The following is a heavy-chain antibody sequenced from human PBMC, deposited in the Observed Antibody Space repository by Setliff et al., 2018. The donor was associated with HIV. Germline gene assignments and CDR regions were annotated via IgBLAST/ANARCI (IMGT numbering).Heavy chain of an antibody. D-gene: IGHD2-2*01. CDR1: GGSISSSSSY. CDR2: ISYSGST. CDR3: ATRSLGYCISTSCLNWFDP. Sequence: NPSETLSLTCTVSGGSISSSSSYWGWIRQPPGKGLEWIGSISYSGSTYYNPSLKSRVTISVDTSKNQFSLKLSSVTAADTAVYYCATRSLGYCISTSCLNWFDPWGQGTLVTVSS. J-gene: IGHJ5*02. V-gene: IGHV4-39*01.